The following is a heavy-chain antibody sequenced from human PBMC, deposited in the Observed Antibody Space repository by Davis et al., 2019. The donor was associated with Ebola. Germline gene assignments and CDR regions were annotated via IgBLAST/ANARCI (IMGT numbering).Heavy chain of an antibody. CDR1: GFAFSSYW. D-gene: IGHD2-21*01. J-gene: IGHJ4*02. CDR2: IKQDGSEK. CDR3: ARDVCGGDCYSDY. V-gene: IGHV3-7*01. Sequence: GESLKISCAASGFAFSSYWMSWVRQAPGKGREWVANIKQDGSEKYYVDSVKGRFTISRDNAKNSLYLQMNSLRAEDTAVYYCARDVCGGDCYSDYWGQGTLVTVSS.